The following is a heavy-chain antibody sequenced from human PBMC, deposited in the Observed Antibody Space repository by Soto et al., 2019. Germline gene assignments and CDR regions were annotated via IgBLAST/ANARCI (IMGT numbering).Heavy chain of an antibody. J-gene: IGHJ5*02. V-gene: IGHV1-2*04. Sequence: QVQLVQSGAEVKKPGASVKVSCKASGYTFTGYYMHWVRQAPGQGLEWMGWINPNSGGTNYAQKFQGWVTMTRDTSISTAYMELSRLRSDATAVYYCARAGYCSRTSCLGPFDPWGQGTLVTVSS. CDR1: GYTFTGYY. CDR3: ARAGYCSRTSCLGPFDP. D-gene: IGHD2-2*01. CDR2: INPNSGGT.